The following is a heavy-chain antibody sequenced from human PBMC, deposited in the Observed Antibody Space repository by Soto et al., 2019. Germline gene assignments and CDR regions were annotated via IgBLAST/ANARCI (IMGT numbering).Heavy chain of an antibody. CDR2: MNPNSGNT. D-gene: IGHD1-7*01. Sequence: ASVKVSCKASGYTFTSYDIHWVRQATGQGLEWMGWMNPNSGNTAFAQNFQGRVTMTRNTSISTAYMELSSLRSEDTAVYYCARPPRNYDYFDPWGQGTLVTVSS. J-gene: IGHJ5*02. CDR3: ARPPRNYDYFDP. V-gene: IGHV1-8*01. CDR1: GYTFTSYD.